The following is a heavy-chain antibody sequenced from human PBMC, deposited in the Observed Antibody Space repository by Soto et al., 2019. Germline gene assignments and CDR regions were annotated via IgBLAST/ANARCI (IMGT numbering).Heavy chain of an antibody. V-gene: IGHV3-23*01. CDR3: AKTGGLYYFDY. D-gene: IGHD5-12*01. CDR2: ISGSGGST. Sequence: HPGGSLRLSCAASGFTFTSYAMSWVRQAPGKGLQWVSAISGSGGSTYYADSVKGRFTISRDNSKNTLYLQMNSLRAEDTAVYYCAKTGGLYYFDYWGQGTLVTVSS. J-gene: IGHJ4*02. CDR1: GFTFTSYA.